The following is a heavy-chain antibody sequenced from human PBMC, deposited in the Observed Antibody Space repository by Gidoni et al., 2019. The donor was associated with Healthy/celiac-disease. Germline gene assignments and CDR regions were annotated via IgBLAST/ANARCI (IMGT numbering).Heavy chain of an antibody. J-gene: IGHJ6*02. Sequence: EVQLVQYGAEEKKHGESLGISCKGYGYSLTSYWLSWVRLMPGKGLEWMGRIDPSDSYTNYSPYFQGHVTISAYKSIITAYLQWSSLKASDTAMYYCARLRTGTSDYGMDVWGQGTTVTVS. V-gene: IGHV5-10-1*03. CDR1: GYSLTSYW. D-gene: IGHD1-1*01. CDR2: IDPSDSYT. CDR3: ARLRTGTSDYGMDV.